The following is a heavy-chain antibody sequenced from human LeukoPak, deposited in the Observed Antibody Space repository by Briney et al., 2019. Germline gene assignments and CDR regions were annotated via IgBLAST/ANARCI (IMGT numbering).Heavy chain of an antibody. CDR3: ARWGMAARVFDY. D-gene: IGHD6-6*01. V-gene: IGHV4-34*01. Sequence: SETLSLTCAVYGGSFSGYYWSWIRQPPGKGLEWIGEINHSGSTNYNPSLKSRVTISVDTSKNQFSLKLSSVTGADTAVYYCARWGMAARVFDYWGQGTLVTVSS. CDR2: INHSGST. J-gene: IGHJ4*02. CDR1: GGSFSGYY.